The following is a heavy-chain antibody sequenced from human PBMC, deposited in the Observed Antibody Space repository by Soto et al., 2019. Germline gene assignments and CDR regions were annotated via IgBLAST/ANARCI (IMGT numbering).Heavy chain of an antibody. CDR1: GDSVSSNSAA. V-gene: IGHV6-1*01. D-gene: IGHD2-2*01. J-gene: IGHJ6*02. CDR3: ARVRVRIVVVPAADLYYGMDG. Sequence: SQTLSLTCAISGDSVSSNSAAWNWIRQSPSRGLEWLGRTYYRSKWYNDYAVSVKSRITINPDTSKNQFSLQLNSVTPEDTAVYYCARVRVRIVVVPAADLYYGMDGWGQGNTVTVSS. CDR2: TYYRSKWYN.